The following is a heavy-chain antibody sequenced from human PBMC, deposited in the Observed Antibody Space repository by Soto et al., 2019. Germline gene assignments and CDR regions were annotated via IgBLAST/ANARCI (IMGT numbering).Heavy chain of an antibody. J-gene: IGHJ5*02. CDR2: VSRAGTYT. D-gene: IGHD3-16*01. CDR1: GFTFSSSA. V-gene: IGHV3-23*01. Sequence: EAQLLESGGDVVRPGGSLRLSCAASGFTFSSSAMGWVRQAPGKGLEWVAGVSRAGTYTFYADSVRGRFSISRDNSRDTVDLYMNALRGDDTAGYFCVKYTVTEDLGESWGQGTLVSVSS. CDR3: VKYTVTEDLGES.